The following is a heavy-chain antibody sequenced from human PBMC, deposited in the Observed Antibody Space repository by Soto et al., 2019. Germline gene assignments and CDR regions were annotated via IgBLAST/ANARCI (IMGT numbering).Heavy chain of an antibody. CDR3: ARGYVPAKAQKRGWYFDI. Sequence: QVQLVQSGAEVKKPGASVKVSCKASGYTFTNYDINWVRQATGQGLEWMGWMNPYSGNTGFAQKFQGRDPIASITSRSTVYVGLSSLRSEDTAVYYCARGYVPAKAQKRGWYFDIWGRGTLVTVSS. D-gene: IGHD2-2*01. CDR2: MNPYSGNT. CDR1: GYTFTNYD. V-gene: IGHV1-8*01. J-gene: IGHJ2*01.